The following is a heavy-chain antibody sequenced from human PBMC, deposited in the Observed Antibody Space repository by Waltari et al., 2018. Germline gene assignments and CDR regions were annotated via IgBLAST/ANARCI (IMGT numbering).Heavy chain of an antibody. CDR3: ARAPRGPNCSSTSCYYYYYGMDV. V-gene: IGHV1-8*01. CDR2: MNPNSGNT. Sequence: QVQLVQSGAEVKKPGASVKVSCKASGYTFTSYDINWVRQATGQGLEWMGWMNPNSGNTGYAQKFQGRVTMTRNTSISTAYMELSSLRSEDTAVYYCARAPRGPNCSSTSCYYYYYGMDVWGQGTTVTVSS. D-gene: IGHD2-2*01. CDR1: GYTFTSYD. J-gene: IGHJ6*02.